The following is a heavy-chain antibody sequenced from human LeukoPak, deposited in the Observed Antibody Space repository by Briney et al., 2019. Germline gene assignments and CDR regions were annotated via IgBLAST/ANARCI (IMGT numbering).Heavy chain of an antibody. V-gene: IGHV1-69*13. CDR1: GGTFSSYA. CDR2: IIPIFGTA. J-gene: IGHJ6*02. Sequence: ASVKVSCKASGGTFSSYAISWVRQAPGQGLEWMGGIIPIFGTANYAQKFQGRVTITAGESTSTAYMELSSLRSEDTAVYYCARALCGGDCYPPSYYYYGMDVWGQGTTVTVSS. D-gene: IGHD2-21*02. CDR3: ARALCGGDCYPPSYYYYGMDV.